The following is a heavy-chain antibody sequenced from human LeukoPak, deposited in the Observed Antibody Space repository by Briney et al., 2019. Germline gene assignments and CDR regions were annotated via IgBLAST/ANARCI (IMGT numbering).Heavy chain of an antibody. CDR1: GGSFSGYY. J-gene: IGHJ5*02. V-gene: IGHV4-34*01. CDR3: ARREVGATLGWFDP. CDR2: INHSGST. Sequence: PSETLSLTCAVYGGSFSGYYWSWIRQPPGKGLEWIGEINHSGSTNYNPSLKSRVTISVDTSKNQFSLKLSSVTAADTAVYYCARREVGATLGWFDPWGQGTLVTVSS. D-gene: IGHD1-26*01.